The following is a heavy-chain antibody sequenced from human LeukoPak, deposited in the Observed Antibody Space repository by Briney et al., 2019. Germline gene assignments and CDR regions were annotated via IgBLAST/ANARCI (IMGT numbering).Heavy chain of an antibody. CDR2: IYHSGST. CDR1: GGSISSGGYY. CDR3: ARVPNTAMVFDY. Sequence: PSQTLSLTCTVSGGSISSGGYYWSWIRQPPGKGLEWIGYIYHSGSTYYNPSLKSRVTISVDRSKNQFSLKLSSVTAADTAVYYCARVPNTAMVFDYWGQGTLVTVSS. J-gene: IGHJ4*02. V-gene: IGHV4-30-2*01. D-gene: IGHD5-18*01.